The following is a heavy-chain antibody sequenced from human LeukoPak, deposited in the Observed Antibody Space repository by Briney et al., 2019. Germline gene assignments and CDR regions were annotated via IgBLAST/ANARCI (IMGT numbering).Heavy chain of an antibody. J-gene: IGHJ5*02. D-gene: IGHD6-25*01. Sequence: GASVKVPCKASGFTFTSSAVQWVRQARGQRLEWIGWVVVGSGDTKYAQKLQERATITWDMSTSTAYMDLSSLRSEDTAVYYCAASRSGYNWFDPWGQGTLLTVSS. CDR1: GFTFTSSA. CDR2: VVVGSGDT. CDR3: AASRSGYNWFDP. V-gene: IGHV1-58*01.